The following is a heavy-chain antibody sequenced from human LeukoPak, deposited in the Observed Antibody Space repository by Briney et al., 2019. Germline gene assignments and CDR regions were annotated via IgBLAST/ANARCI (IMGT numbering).Heavy chain of an antibody. J-gene: IGHJ4*02. CDR1: GGSISSYY. CDR2: IYYSGNT. CDR3: GRGSSGPRAFDY. D-gene: IGHD6-19*01. Sequence: PSETLSLTCTASGGSISSYYWSWIRQPPGKGLEWVGYIYYSGNTNYNPSLKSRVTLSVDTSKNQFSLKLSSVAAADTAVYYCGRGSSGPRAFDYWGQGTLVTVSS. V-gene: IGHV4-59*01.